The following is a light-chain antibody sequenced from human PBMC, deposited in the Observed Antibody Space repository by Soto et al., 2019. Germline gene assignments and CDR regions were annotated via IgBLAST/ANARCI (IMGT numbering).Light chain of an antibody. CDR3: ESWDDSPSGLVL. CDR2: GDN. V-gene: IGLV1-44*01. J-gene: IGLJ2*01. CDR1: GSNIGSNS. Sequence: QSVLTQPPSASGTPGQSVTISCPGSGSNIGSNSVSWYQQVPGTAPKLLIYGDNRRPSGVPDRFTGSKSGTSAFLAISGLQSEDEADYYCESWDDSPSGLVLFGGGTKVTVL.